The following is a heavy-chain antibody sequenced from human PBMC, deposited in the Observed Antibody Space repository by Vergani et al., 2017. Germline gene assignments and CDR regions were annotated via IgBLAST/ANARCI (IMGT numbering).Heavy chain of an antibody. V-gene: IGHV1-46*03. Sequence: QVQVVQSGAEVKKSGASVKVSCKTSGYTFSNYYMHWVRQAPGQGLEWMGIINPSGGHTNYAQKFQGRVTMTRDTSTSTVYMELSSLRIEDTAIYCYARGDYGILTGYRYWGQGTLVTVSA. J-gene: IGHJ4*02. CDR1: GYTFSNYY. CDR3: ARGDYGILTGYRY. CDR2: INPSGGHT. D-gene: IGHD3-9*01.